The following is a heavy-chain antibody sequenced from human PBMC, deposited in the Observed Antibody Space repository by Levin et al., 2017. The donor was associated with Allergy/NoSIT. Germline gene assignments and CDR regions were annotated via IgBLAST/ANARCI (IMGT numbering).Heavy chain of an antibody. Sequence: ASVKVSCKASGYTFTSYYMNWVRQAPGQGLEWIGKINPSGGNTTYAQKFQGRVTMTRDTSTSTVYMELSSLRSEDTAVYYCARDRGRSYYFDYWGQGTLVTVSS. J-gene: IGHJ4*01. CDR2: INPSGGNT. CDR1: GYTFTSYY. V-gene: IGHV1-46*01. CDR3: ARDRGRSYYFDY. D-gene: IGHD3-10*01.